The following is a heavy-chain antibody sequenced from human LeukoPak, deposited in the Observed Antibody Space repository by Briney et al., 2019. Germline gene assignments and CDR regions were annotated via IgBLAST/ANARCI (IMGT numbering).Heavy chain of an antibody. CDR1: GFPFSSYV. CDR2: TSYDGSNK. Sequence: GGSLRLSCAASGFPFSSYVMHWVPQAPGKGLEWVSFTSYDGSNKYYADSVKGRFTISRDNSKNTLDLQMNSLRAEDTAMYYCARGDDTSGYFYSYFDYWGQGTLVTVSS. D-gene: IGHD3-22*01. J-gene: IGHJ4*02. CDR3: ARGDDTSGYFYSYFDY. V-gene: IGHV3-30-3*01.